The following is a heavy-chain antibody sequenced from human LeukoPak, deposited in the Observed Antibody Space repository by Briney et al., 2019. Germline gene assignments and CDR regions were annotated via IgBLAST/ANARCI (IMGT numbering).Heavy chain of an antibody. V-gene: IGHV4-39*07. CDR2: INHSGST. Sequence: PSETLSLTCTVSGGSVSSGSYYWSWIRQPPGKGLEWIGEINHSGSTNYNPSLKSRVTISVDTSKNQFSLKLSSVTAADTAVYYCARGDYGDYEDYWGQGTLVTVSS. J-gene: IGHJ4*02. CDR1: GGSVSSGSYY. CDR3: ARGDYGDYEDY. D-gene: IGHD4-17*01.